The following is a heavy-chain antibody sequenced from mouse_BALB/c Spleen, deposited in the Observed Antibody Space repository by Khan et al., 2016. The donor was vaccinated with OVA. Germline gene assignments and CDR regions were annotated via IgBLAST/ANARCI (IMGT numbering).Heavy chain of an antibody. Sequence: VQLQQSGPGLVKPSQSLSLTCTVTSYSITSDYAWNWIRQFPGNKLEWMGFISYSGNTKYNPSLKSRFSITRDTSKNQFFLQLNSVTTEDTATYYCARVYGGDFDYWGQGTSLTVSS. CDR3: ARVYGGDFDY. CDR2: ISYSGNT. V-gene: IGHV3-2*02. CDR1: SYSITSDYA. D-gene: IGHD1-1*01. J-gene: IGHJ2*02.